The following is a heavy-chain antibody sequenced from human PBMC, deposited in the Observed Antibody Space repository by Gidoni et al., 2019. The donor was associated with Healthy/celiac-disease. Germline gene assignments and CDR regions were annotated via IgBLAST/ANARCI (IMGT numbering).Heavy chain of an antibody. J-gene: IGHJ4*02. CDR2: IDWDDDK. D-gene: IGHD5-12*01. CDR1: GFSLSTSGMC. V-gene: IGHV2-70*15. Sequence: QVTLRESGPALVKPTQTLTLTCTFPGFSLSTSGMCVSWIRQPPGKALEWLARIDWDDDKYYSTSLKTRLTISKDTSKNQVVLTMTNMDPVDTATYYCARIRSRDGYNRAGYFDYWGQGTLVTVSS. CDR3: ARIRSRDGYNRAGYFDY.